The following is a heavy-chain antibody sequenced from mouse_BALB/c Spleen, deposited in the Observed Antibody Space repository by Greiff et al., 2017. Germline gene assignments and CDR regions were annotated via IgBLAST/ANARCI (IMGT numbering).Heavy chain of an antibody. V-gene: IGHV1S81*02. CDR1: GYTFTSYY. Sequence: QVQLKQSGAELVKPGASVKLSCKASGYTFTSYYMYWVKQRPGQGLEWIGEINPSNGGTNFNEKFKSKATLTVDKSSSTAYMQLSSLTSEDSAVYYCTRCAYWGQGTLVTVSA. CDR3: TRCAY. CDR2: INPSNGGT. J-gene: IGHJ3*01.